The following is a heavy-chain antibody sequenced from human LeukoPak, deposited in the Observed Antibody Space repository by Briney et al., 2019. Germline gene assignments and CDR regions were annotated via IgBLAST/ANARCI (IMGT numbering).Heavy chain of an antibody. CDR1: GYPFTTYG. J-gene: IGHJ4*02. V-gene: IGHV1-18*01. Sequence: ASVKVSCKASGYPFTTYGFTGVRQAPGQGLEWMGWISAYNGIADCAQKLQDRVTMTTDSSTSTAYMELRTLSSDHTAAYYCASGKIAVAGYRGVPFAFDCWGQGTLVTVSS. CDR2: ISAYNGIA. D-gene: IGHD6-19*01. CDR3: ASGKIAVAGYRGVPFAFDC.